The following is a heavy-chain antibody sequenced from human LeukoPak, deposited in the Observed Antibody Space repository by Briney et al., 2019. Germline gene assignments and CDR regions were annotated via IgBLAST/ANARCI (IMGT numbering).Heavy chain of an antibody. Sequence: GGSLRLSCTASGFTFGDYAMSWFRQAPGKGLEWVGFIRSKAYGGTTEYVASVKGRFTISRDDSKSIAYLQMNSLKTEDTAVYYCTRVGYYDSSGYRYYFDYWGQGTLVTVSS. D-gene: IGHD3-22*01. V-gene: IGHV3-49*03. CDR1: GFTFGDYA. CDR2: IRSKAYGGTT. J-gene: IGHJ4*02. CDR3: TRVGYYDSSGYRYYFDY.